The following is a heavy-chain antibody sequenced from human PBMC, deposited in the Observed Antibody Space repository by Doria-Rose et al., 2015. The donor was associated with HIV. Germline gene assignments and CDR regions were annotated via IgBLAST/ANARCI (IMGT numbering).Heavy chain of an antibody. CDR2: ISSTSAYI. D-gene: IGHD3-10*01. Sequence: MQLVQSGGGLVRPGGSLRLSCATSGFTFSSHRINWVRQAPGKGLEWVSSISSTSAYINYADSVRGRFTISRDNARNSLYLQMDSMRAEDTAIYYCATGVTLDYWGQGTLVTVSS. V-gene: IGHV3-21*01. J-gene: IGHJ4*02. CDR1: GFTFSSHR. CDR3: ATGVTLDY.